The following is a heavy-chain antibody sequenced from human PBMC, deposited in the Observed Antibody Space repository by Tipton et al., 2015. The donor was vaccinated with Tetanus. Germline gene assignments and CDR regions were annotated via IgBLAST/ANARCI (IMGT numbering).Heavy chain of an antibody. CDR2: INHTGST. V-gene: IGHV4-34*01. D-gene: IGHD6-13*01. Sequence: TLSLTCDVYDGPFSASYGTWIGQPPGKVLDWIGEINHTGSTNYNPSLRRRVTISIGTSTNHFSLKLNSVPAADSAVYYCARGRQRLVPAGFDLWGQGAQVTVSS. CDR1: DGPFSASY. J-gene: IGHJ5*02. CDR3: ARGRQRLVPAGFDL.